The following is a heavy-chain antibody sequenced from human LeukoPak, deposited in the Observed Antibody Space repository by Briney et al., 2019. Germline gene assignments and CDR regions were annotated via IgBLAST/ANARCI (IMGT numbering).Heavy chain of an antibody. CDR3: ARSAVRSRYDFWSGYYFFDY. CDR2: IYHSGST. V-gene: IGHV4-38-2*01. J-gene: IGHJ4*02. D-gene: IGHD3-3*01. CDR1: GYSISSGYY. Sequence: SETLSLTCPVSGYSISSGYYWGWIRQPPGKGLEWIGSIYHSGSTYYNPSLKSRVTISVDTSKNQFSLKLSSVTAADTAVYYCARSAVRSRYDFWSGYYFFDYWGQGTLVTVSS.